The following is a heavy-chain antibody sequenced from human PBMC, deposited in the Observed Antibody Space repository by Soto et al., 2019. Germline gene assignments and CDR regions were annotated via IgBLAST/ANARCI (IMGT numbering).Heavy chain of an antibody. CDR1: GDSVSSISAS. J-gene: IGHJ4*02. Sequence: PSQTLSLTCAISGDSVSSISASWNWIRQSPSRGLEWLGRTYYRSKWTNDYAVSVKSRITINPDTSKNQFSLQLSSVTPEDTAMYYCVRGYSSSFDYWGKGTLVTVSS. D-gene: IGHD2-15*01. CDR2: TYYRSKWTN. CDR3: VRGYSSSFDY. V-gene: IGHV6-1*01.